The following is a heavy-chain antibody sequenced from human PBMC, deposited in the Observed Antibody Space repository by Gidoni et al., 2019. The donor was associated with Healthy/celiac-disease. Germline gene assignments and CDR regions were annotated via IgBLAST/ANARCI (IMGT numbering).Heavy chain of an antibody. CDR3: ARDNTIVGRYYYGMDV. J-gene: IGHJ6*02. Sequence: QVQLVEAGGGVVQPGRSLRLSCAPSGLPFSSYAMHWVRQAPGQGLEWVAVISYDGSNKYYADSVKGRFTISRDNSKNTLYLQMNSLRAEDTAVYYCARDNTIVGRYYYGMDVWGQGTTVTVSS. D-gene: IGHD3-10*01. CDR1: GLPFSSYA. V-gene: IGHV3-30-3*01. CDR2: ISYDGSNK.